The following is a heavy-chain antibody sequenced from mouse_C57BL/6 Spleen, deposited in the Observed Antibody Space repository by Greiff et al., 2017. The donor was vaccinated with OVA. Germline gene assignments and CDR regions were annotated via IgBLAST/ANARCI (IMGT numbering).Heavy chain of an antibody. CDR3: AKEGTTVVAFYWYFDV. Sequence: QVHVKQSGPGLVQPSQSLSITCTVSGFSLTSYGVHWVRQSPGKGLEWLGVIWRGGSTDYNAAFMSRLSITKDNSKSQVFFKMNSLQADDTAIYYCAKEGTTVVAFYWYFDVWGTGTTVTVSS. D-gene: IGHD1-1*01. J-gene: IGHJ1*03. V-gene: IGHV2-5*01. CDR2: IWRGGST. CDR1: GFSLTSYG.